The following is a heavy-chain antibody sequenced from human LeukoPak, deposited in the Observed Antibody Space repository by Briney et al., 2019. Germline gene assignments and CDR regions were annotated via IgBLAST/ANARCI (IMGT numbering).Heavy chain of an antibody. D-gene: IGHD3-3*01. Sequence: GASLRLSCAPSGFTFSSYAMSWARHAPGRGREWVSAISGSGGSTYYADSVRGRFTISRDNSKNTLYLQMNSLRAEDTAVYYCAKDLRDFWSGFWFDPWGQGNLVTVSS. CDR3: AKDLRDFWSGFWFDP. V-gene: IGHV3-23*01. CDR2: ISGSGGST. J-gene: IGHJ5*02. CDR1: GFTFSSYA.